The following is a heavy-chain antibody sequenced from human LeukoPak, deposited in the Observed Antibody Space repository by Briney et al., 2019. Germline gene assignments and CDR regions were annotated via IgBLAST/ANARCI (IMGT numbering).Heavy chain of an antibody. CDR1: GFTFSSYA. D-gene: IGHD5-18*01. Sequence: SGGSLRLSCAASGFTFSSYAMSWVRQAPGKGLEWVSAISGSGGSTYYADSVKGRFTISRDNSKNTLYLQMNSLRAEDTAVYYCAKSPATKRHQLWQLNDDSFDIWGQGTMVTVSS. CDR2: ISGSGGST. V-gene: IGHV3-23*01. J-gene: IGHJ3*02. CDR3: AKSPATKRHQLWQLNDDSFDI.